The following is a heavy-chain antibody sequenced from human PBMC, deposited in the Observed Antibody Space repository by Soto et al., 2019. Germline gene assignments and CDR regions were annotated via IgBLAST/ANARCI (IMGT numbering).Heavy chain of an antibody. Sequence: QVQLQESGPGLVKPSETLSLTCTVSGGSISGYYWTWIRQPAGKGLEWIGRKHTSGTTNYNPSLKGRVTMSIDTSTNQFSLNRSPVTVAVTAVYYCARGGEFYVLDVWGQGTTVAVSS. V-gene: IGHV4-4*07. CDR1: GGSISGYY. CDR3: ARGGEFYVLDV. CDR2: KHTSGTT. J-gene: IGHJ6*02. D-gene: IGHD3-16*01.